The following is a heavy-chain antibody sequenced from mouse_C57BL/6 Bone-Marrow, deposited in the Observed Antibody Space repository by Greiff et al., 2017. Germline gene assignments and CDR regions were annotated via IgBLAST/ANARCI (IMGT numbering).Heavy chain of an antibody. J-gene: IGHJ3*01. V-gene: IGHV5-12*01. CDR3: ARQEGAY. CDR2: LSTGGGST. Sequence: EVMLVESGGGLVQPGGSLKFSCAASGFTFSDSYMYWVRQTPEQRLEWVAYLSTGGGSTNSPDTVKGRFTISRDNAKNSLFLQMSRLKSDNTAMYCCARQEGAYWGQGTLVTVSA. CDR1: GFTFSDSY.